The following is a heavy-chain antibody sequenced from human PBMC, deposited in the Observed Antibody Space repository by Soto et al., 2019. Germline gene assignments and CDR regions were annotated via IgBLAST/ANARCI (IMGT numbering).Heavy chain of an antibody. J-gene: IGHJ4*02. CDR1: GGSIGSYY. D-gene: IGHD1-26*01. Sequence: SETLSLTCTVSGGSIGSYYWSWIRQPAGKGLEWIGRIYTSGSTNYNPSLKSRVTMSVDTSKNQFSLKLSSVTAADTAVYYCARDRKSGSYAFDYWGQGTLVTVSS. CDR2: IYTSGST. CDR3: ARDRKSGSYAFDY. V-gene: IGHV4-4*07.